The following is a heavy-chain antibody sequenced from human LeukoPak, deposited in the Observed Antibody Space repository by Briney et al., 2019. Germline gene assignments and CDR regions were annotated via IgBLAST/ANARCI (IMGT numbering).Heavy chain of an antibody. CDR2: ISSSSGSI. Sequence: GGSLRLSCAASGFTFTSYSMDWVRQAPGKGLEWVSYISSSSGSIYYADSVKGRFTISRDNAKNSLYLQMNSLRTEDTALYYCAKGKNTGSYLSHVDYWGQGTLVTVSS. J-gene: IGHJ4*02. CDR1: GFTFTSYS. D-gene: IGHD3-10*01. CDR3: AKGKNTGSYLSHVDY. V-gene: IGHV3-48*01.